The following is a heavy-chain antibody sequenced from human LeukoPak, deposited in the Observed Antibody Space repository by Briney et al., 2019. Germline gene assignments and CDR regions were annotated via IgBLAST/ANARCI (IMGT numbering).Heavy chain of an antibody. CDR2: IYDSGST. J-gene: IGHJ4*02. D-gene: IGHD4-17*01. Sequence: PSETLSLTCTVSGGSISSYYWSWIRQLPGKGLEWIGYIYDSGSTFYNPSLKSRVSISIDTSKNQFSLSLRSVTAADTAVYYCARGGHDYGDYGYWGQGRLVTVSS. CDR3: ARGGHDYGDYGY. CDR1: GGSISSYY. V-gene: IGHV4-59*06.